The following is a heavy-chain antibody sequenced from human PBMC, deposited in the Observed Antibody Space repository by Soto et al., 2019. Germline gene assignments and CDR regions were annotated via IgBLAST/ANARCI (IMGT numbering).Heavy chain of an antibody. CDR1: GFTFSSYS. CDR2: ISSSSSTI. D-gene: IGHD2-2*01. V-gene: IGHV3-48*01. CDR3: ARYCSSTSCQTAFDI. Sequence: GGSLRLSCAASGFTFSSYSMNWVRQAPGKGLEWVSYISSSSSTIYYADSVKGRFTISRDNAKNSLYLQMNSLRAEDTAVYYCARYCSSTSCQTAFDIWGQGTMVTVSS. J-gene: IGHJ3*02.